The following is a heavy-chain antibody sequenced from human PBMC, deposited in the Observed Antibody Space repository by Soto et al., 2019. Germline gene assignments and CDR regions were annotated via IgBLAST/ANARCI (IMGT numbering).Heavy chain of an antibody. V-gene: IGHV1-69*13. J-gene: IGHJ6*02. CDR3: AAGYCSGGSCYSDGMDV. Sequence: SVKVSCKASGGTFSSYAISWVRQAPGQGLEWMGGIIPIFGTANYAQKFQGRVTITADESTSTAYMELSSLRSEDTAVYYCAAGYCSGGSCYSDGMDVWAKGPRSPSP. CDR2: IIPIFGTA. CDR1: GGTFSSYA. D-gene: IGHD2-15*01.